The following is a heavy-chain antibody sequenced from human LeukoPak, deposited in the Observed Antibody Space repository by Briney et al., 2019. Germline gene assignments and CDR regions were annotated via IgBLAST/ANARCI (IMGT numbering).Heavy chain of an antibody. CDR3: ASLYYESSLGFDP. V-gene: IGHV3-30-3*01. J-gene: IGHJ5*02. Sequence: GGSLRLSCAASGFTFSSYAMHWVRQAPGKGLEWVAVISYDGSNKYYADSVKGRFTISRDNSKNTLYLQMNSLRAEDTAVYYCASLYYESSLGFDPWGQGTLVTVSS. CDR2: ISYDGSNK. D-gene: IGHD3-22*01. CDR1: GFTFSSYA.